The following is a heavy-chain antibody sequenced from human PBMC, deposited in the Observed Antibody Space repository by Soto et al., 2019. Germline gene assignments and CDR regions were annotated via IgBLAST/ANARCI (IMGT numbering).Heavy chain of an antibody. V-gene: IGHV3-30*03. Sequence: PGGSLRLSCAASGFTFNNYGMHWVRQAPGKGLEWVVVISFDGGNTHYADSVKGRFTISRDNAKNSLYLQMNSLRDEDTAVYYCAREGGSLNWFDPWGQGTLVTVSS. CDR3: AREGGSLNWFDP. CDR2: ISFDGGNT. CDR1: GFTFNNYG. J-gene: IGHJ5*02. D-gene: IGHD1-26*01.